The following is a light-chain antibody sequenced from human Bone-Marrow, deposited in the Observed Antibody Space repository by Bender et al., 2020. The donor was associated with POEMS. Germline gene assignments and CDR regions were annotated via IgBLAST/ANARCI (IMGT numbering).Light chain of an antibody. J-gene: IGLJ2*01. V-gene: IGLV2-14*02. CDR3: SSYTSSNTLGVV. Sequence: QSALSQPASVSGSPGQSITISCTGSDTDIGGYRLVSWYQHHPGKAPKLMIYEGTKRPSGVSTRFSGSKSGNTASLTISGLQAEDEADYFCSSYTSSNTLGVVFGGGTKLTVL. CDR1: DTDIGGYRL. CDR2: EGT.